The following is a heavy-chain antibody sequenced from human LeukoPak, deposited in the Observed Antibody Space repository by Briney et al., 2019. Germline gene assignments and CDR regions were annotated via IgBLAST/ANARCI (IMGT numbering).Heavy chain of an antibody. CDR2: IYYSGSS. D-gene: IGHD1-14*01. V-gene: IGHV4-61*01. CDR1: GASVSSGNYY. Sequence: SETLSLTCTVSGASVSSGNYYWNWIRQPPGKGLEWVGYIYYSGSSTYNTSLKNRVAMSVDTSRNQFSLKLSSVIAADTAVYYCATHTGPSRFDSWGQGTLVTVSS. CDR3: ATHTGPSRFDS. J-gene: IGHJ4*02.